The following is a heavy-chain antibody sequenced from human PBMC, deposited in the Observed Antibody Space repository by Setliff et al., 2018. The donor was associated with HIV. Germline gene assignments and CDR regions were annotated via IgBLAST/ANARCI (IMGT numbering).Heavy chain of an antibody. CDR1: AGSISSYY. V-gene: IGHV4-59*12. D-gene: IGHD2-2*01. CDR3: ARDRMPMASWVPDK. CDR2: VFYSGSA. J-gene: IGHJ4*02. Sequence: PSETLSLTCAVSAGSISSYYWSWIRQPPGKGLEWIGYVFYSGSANYNPSLKSRVTISVDTSKNQFSLKLTSVTAADTAVYYCARDRMPMASWVPDKWGQGTLVTVSS.